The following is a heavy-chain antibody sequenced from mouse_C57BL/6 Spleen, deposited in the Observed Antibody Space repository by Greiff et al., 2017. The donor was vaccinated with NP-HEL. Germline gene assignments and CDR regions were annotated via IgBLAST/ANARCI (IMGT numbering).Heavy chain of an antibody. Sequence: QVQLQQPGAELVKPGASVKLSCKASGYTFTSYWMQWVKQRPGQGLEWIGEIDPSDSYTNYNQKFKGKATLTVDTSSSTAYMQLSSLTSEDSAVYYCARHGYPYWYFDVWGTGTTVTVSS. CDR3: ARHGYPYWYFDV. CDR1: GYTFTSYW. D-gene: IGHD2-2*01. J-gene: IGHJ1*03. CDR2: IDPSDSYT. V-gene: IGHV1-50*01.